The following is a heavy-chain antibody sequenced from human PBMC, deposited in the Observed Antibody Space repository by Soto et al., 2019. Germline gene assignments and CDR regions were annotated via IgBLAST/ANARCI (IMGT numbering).Heavy chain of an antibody. V-gene: IGHV1-69*02. J-gene: IGHJ5*02. D-gene: IGHD1-26*01. CDR2: IIPILGIA. CDR3: ARSSGSYYWFDP. CDR1: GGTFSSYT. Sequence: QVQLVQSGAEVKKPGSSVKVSCKASGGTFSSYTISWVRQAPGQGLEWMGRIIPILGIAIYAQKFQGRVTITADKSTSTAYMELSSLRSEDTAVYYCARSSGSYYWFDPWGQGTLVTVSS.